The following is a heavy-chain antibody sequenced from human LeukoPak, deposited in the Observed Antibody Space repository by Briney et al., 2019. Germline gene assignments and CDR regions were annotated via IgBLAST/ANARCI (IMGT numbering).Heavy chain of an antibody. V-gene: IGHV4-34*01. CDR1: GGSSSGYY. J-gene: IGHJ5*02. CDR3: ARGRAHGWFDP. CDR2: INHSGST. Sequence: SETLSLTCAVYGGSSSGYYWSRIRQPPGKGLEWIGEINHSGSTNYNPSLKSRVTISVDTSKNHFSLKLSSVTAADTAVYYCARGRAHGWFDPWGQGTLVTVSS.